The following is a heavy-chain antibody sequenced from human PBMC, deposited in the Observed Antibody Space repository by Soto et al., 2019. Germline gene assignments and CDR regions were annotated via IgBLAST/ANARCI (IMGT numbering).Heavy chain of an antibody. V-gene: IGHV4-59*01. CDR2: IYYSGST. CDR3: ARDKVSYSSSWRYYYYYGLDV. Sequence: SETLSLTCTVSGGSISSYYWSWIRQPPGKGLEWIGYIYYSGSTNYNPSLKSRVTISVDTSKNQFSLKLSSVTAADTAVYYCARDKVSYSSSWRYYYYYGLDVWGQGTTVTVSS. D-gene: IGHD6-13*01. J-gene: IGHJ6*02. CDR1: GGSISSYY.